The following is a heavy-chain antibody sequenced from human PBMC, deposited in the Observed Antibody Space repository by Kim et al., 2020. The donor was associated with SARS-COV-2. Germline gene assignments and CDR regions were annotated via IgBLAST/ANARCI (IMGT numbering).Heavy chain of an antibody. Sequence: GGSLRLSCAASGFTFCSYGMPWVRQAPGKGLEWVAAIKYDGSNKYYADSVKGRSTTSRDNSKNTLYLQMNSLRAEDTAVYYCAKDGSWPYWGQGTLVTVSP. V-gene: IGHV3-30*18. CDR3: AKDGSWPY. J-gene: IGHJ4*02. CDR2: IKYDGSNK. CDR1: GFTFCSYG.